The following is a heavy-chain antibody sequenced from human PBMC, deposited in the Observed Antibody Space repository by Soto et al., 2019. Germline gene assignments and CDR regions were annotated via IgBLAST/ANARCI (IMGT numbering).Heavy chain of an antibody. CDR1: GGSISSGGYS. D-gene: IGHD4-17*01. J-gene: IGHJ4*02. CDR3: ARAVAYGDCFFDY. Sequence: SETLSLTCAVSGGSISSGGYSWSWIRQPPGKGLEWIGYIYHSGSTYYNPSLKSRVTISVDRSKNQFSLKLSSVTAADTAVYYCARAVAYGDCFFDYWGQGTLVTVSS. V-gene: IGHV4-30-2*01. CDR2: IYHSGST.